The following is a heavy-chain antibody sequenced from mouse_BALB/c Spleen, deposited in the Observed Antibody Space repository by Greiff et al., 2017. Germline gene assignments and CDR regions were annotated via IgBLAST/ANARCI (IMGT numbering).Heavy chain of an antibody. CDR3: GRSSTMITTGFAY. J-gene: IGHJ3*01. CDR2: IWGGGST. Sequence: VQLQQSGPGLVAPSQSLSITCTVSGFSLSRYSVHWVRQPPGKGLEWLGMIWGGGSTDYNSAIKYRQSISKDNSKCQVFLIMNSLQTDDTATYYCGRSSTMITTGFAYWGQGTLVTVSA. V-gene: IGHV2-6-4*01. CDR1: GFSLSRYS. D-gene: IGHD2-4*01.